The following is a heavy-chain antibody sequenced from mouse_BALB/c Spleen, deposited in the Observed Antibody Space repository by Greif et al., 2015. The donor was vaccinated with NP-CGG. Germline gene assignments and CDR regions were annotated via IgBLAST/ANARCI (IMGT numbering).Heavy chain of an antibody. CDR2: INPSTGYT. CDR1: GYTFTSYW. V-gene: IGHV1-7*01. Sequence: QVQLQQPGAELAKPGASVKMSCKASGYTFTSYWMHWVKQRPGQGLEWVGYINPSTGYTEYNQKFKDKATLTADKSSSTAYMQLSSLTSEDSAVYYCARYYGYDYFDYWGQGTTLTVSS. CDR3: ARYYGYDYFDY. D-gene: IGHD2-2*01. J-gene: IGHJ2*01.